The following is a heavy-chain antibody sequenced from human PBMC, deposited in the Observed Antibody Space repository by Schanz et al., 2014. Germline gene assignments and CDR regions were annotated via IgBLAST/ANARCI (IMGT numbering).Heavy chain of an antibody. Sequence: QVQLVQSGAEAKKPGASVKVSCKASGYTFTSYGISWVRQAPGQGLEWMGIINPSGGSTRYGQKFQGRITVTTDTATSTAYMELRSLRSDDTAVYYCARGFDFWDRWGQGTLVTVSS. CDR2: INPSGGST. CDR1: GYTFTSYG. J-gene: IGHJ4*02. CDR3: ARGFDFWDR. D-gene: IGHD3-3*01. V-gene: IGHV1-46*01.